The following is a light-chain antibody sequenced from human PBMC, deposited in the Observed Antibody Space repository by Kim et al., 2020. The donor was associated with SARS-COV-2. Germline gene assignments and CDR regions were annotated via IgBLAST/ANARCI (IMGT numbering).Light chain of an antibody. CDR2: AAS. J-gene: IGKJ1*01. CDR3: QQYYTYPWT. V-gene: IGKV1-5*01. Sequence: ASVGDRLSITCRASQSINHWLAWYQQKPGDAPKLLIFAASNLESGVPSRFSGSASGTEFTLTVSSLQPDDFATYYCQQYYTYPWTFGQGTKVDIK. CDR1: QSINHW.